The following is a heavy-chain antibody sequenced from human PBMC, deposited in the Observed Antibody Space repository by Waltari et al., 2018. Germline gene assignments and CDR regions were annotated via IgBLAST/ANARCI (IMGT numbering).Heavy chain of an antibody. CDR1: GGTFSSYA. CDR2: IIPIFGTA. CDR3: AREGGSAPRGYNWFDP. D-gene: IGHD3-16*01. Sequence: QVQLVQSGAEVKKPGSSVKVSCKASGGTFSSYAISWVRQAPGQGLEWMGGIIPIFGTANYAQKFQGRVTITADESTSTAYRELSSLRSEDTAVYYCAREGGSAPRGYNWFDPWGQGTLVTVSS. V-gene: IGHV1-69*01. J-gene: IGHJ5*02.